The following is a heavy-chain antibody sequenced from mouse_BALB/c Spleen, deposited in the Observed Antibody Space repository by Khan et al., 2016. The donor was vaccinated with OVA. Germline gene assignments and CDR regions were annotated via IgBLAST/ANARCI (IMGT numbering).Heavy chain of an antibody. CDR1: GYTFTSYW. Sequence: LQQPGSELVRPGASVKLSCKASGYTFTSYWMHWVKQRPGQGLEWIGNIYPGSGSTNYDEKFKSKATLTVDTSSSTAYMQLSSLTSEDSAVYNCTRVVDYFDYWGQGTTLTVSS. D-gene: IGHD1-1*01. J-gene: IGHJ2*01. CDR3: TRVVDYFDY. CDR2: IYPGSGST. V-gene: IGHV1S22*01.